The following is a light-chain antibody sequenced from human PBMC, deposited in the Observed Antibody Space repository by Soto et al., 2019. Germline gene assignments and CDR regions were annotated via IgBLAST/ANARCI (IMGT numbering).Light chain of an antibody. Sequence: EIVMTHSPATLSVSPGERATLSCRASQSVSDNLAWYQQKPGQAPRLLIFGASTRATGIPGRFSGSGFGTEFTLTISSLQSEDFAVYYCQKYNDWPPTFGQGTKVEIK. CDR2: GAS. V-gene: IGKV3-15*01. J-gene: IGKJ1*01. CDR1: QSVSDN. CDR3: QKYNDWPPT.